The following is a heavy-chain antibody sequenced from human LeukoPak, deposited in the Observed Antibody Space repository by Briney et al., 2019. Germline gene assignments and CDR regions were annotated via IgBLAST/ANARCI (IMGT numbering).Heavy chain of an antibody. CDR2: SIPIFGTA. V-gene: IGHV1-69*01. CDR1: GGTFSSYA. D-gene: IGHD3-10*01. Sequence: GASVKVSCKASGGTFSSYAISWVRQAPGQGLEWMGGSIPIFGTANYAQKFQGRVTITADESTSTAYMELSSLRSEDTAVYYCARDRMVRGVILYGMDVWGKGTTVTVSS. J-gene: IGHJ6*04. CDR3: ARDRMVRGVILYGMDV.